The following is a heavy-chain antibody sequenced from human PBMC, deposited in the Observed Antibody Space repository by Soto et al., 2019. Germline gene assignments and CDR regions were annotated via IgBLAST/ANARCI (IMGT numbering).Heavy chain of an antibody. D-gene: IGHD1-7*01. CDR1: GYTFTSYG. CDR3: ASVLELHYYYGMDV. V-gene: IGHV1-18*01. CDR2: ISAYNGNT. Sequence: ASVKVSCKASGYTFTSYGITWVRQAPGQGLEWMGWISAYNGNTNYAQKLQGRVTITTDTSTSTAYMELRSLRSEDTAVYYCASVLELHYYYGMDVWGQGTTVTVSS. J-gene: IGHJ6*02.